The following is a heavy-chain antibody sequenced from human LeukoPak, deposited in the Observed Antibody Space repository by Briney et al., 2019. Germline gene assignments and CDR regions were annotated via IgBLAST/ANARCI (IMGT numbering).Heavy chain of an antibody. J-gene: IGHJ5*02. D-gene: IGHD6-19*01. CDR2: ISSSSSYI. CDR3: ARQQAVASVDNWFDP. CDR1: GFTFSSYS. V-gene: IGHV3-21*01. Sequence: PGGSLRLSCAASGFTFSSYSMNWVRQAPGKGLEWVSSISSSSSYIYYADSVKGRFTISRDNAKNSLYLQMNSLRAEDTAVYYCARQQAVASVDNWFDPWGQGTLVTVSS.